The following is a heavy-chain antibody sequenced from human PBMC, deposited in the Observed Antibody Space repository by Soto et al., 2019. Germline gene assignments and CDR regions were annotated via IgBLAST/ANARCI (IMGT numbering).Heavy chain of an antibody. CDR1: GFTFGDYG. J-gene: IGHJ2*01. D-gene: IGHD4-17*01. V-gene: IGHV3-49*03. Sequence: PGGSLRLSCSTSGFTFGDYGMTWFRQAPGKGLDWVGLIRSKSYGKTTEYSASATDRFTISRDDSKRIAYLQMNSLKADDTAVYYCTRERWDYGDPTWYFDLWGRGTLVTVSS. CDR3: TRERWDYGDPTWYFDL. CDR2: IRSKSYGKTT.